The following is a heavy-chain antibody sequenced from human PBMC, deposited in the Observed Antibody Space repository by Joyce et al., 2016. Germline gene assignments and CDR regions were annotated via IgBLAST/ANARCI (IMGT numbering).Heavy chain of an antibody. J-gene: IGHJ6*04. Sequence: EVQLLESGGGLVQPGGSLRLSCAASGFTFSNYAMTWVRQAPGKGLGWVSVSRADASNTFYRDSVKGRFSISRDNSKNTLYLQMNSLRADDTAIYYCAKDVLLNTINLGRANDVWGKGTTVTVSS. CDR3: AKDVLLNTINLGRANDV. CDR1: GFTFSNYA. D-gene: IGHD2/OR15-2a*01. V-gene: IGHV3-23*01. CDR2: SRADASNT.